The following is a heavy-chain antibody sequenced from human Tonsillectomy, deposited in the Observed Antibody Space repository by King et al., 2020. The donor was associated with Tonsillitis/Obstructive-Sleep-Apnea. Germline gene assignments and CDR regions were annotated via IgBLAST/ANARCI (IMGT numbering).Heavy chain of an antibody. Sequence: VQLVESGGGLIQHGGSLRHSCAASGFTVSSKYMTWVRQAPGKGLEWVSIIYSAGSTYYADSVKGRFTISRDSPKNTLYLQMNSLRAEDTAVYYCERGRGTFEDVIFDYWGQGTLVTVSS. CDR3: ERGRGTFEDVIFDY. J-gene: IGHJ4*02. D-gene: IGHD1-26*01. CDR1: GFTVSSKY. CDR2: IYSAGST. V-gene: IGHV3-53*01.